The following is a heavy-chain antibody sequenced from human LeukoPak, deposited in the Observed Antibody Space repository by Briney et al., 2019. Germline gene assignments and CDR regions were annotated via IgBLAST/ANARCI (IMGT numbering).Heavy chain of an antibody. D-gene: IGHD4-17*01. CDR2: INPDSGGT. V-gene: IGHV1-2*02. CDR3: ARADAYGDYDY. CDR1: GYTFTGYY. J-gene: IGHJ4*02. Sequence: GASVKVSCKASGYTFTGYYVHWVRQAPGQGLEWMGWINPDSGGTNSAQKFQGRVTMTRDTSITTAYMELTRLRSEDTAVYYCARADAYGDYDYWGQGTLVTVSP.